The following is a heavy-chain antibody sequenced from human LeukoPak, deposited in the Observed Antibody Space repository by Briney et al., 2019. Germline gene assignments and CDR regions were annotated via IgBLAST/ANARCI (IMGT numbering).Heavy chain of an antibody. Sequence: GGSLRLSCAASGFTFSNAWMTGVRQIPGKGLEWVGRIKSKTDGGTTDYAAPVKGIFTISRDDSKNMLYLQMNSLKVEDTAVYYCTADPPVTSTSTGIDHWGQGTLATVSS. CDR2: IKSKTDGGTT. J-gene: IGHJ4*02. D-gene: IGHD4-17*01. CDR1: GFTFSNAW. V-gene: IGHV3-15*05. CDR3: TADPPVTSTSTGIDH.